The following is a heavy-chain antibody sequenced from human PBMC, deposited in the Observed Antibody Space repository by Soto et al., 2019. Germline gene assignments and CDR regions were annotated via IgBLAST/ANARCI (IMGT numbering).Heavy chain of an antibody. D-gene: IGHD3-10*01. V-gene: IGHV3-7*01. CDR3: ARDLGSRVRGSDY. CDR1: GFTFSTYW. J-gene: IGHJ4*02. CDR2: IKQDGSAK. Sequence: PGGSLRLSCAASGFTFSTYWMSWVRQAPGKGLEWVANIKQDGSAKFYVDSVEGRFTISRDNAKNSLYLQMNSLRAEDTAVYYCARDLGSRVRGSDYWGQGTLVTVSS.